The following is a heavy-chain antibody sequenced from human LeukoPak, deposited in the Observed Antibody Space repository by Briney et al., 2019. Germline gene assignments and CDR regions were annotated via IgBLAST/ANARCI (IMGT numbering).Heavy chain of an antibody. CDR2: IKEDGSAK. Sequence: GGSLRLSCTASGFTFSRYWMTWVRQAPGKGLEWVANIKEDGSAKYYVDSMKGRFTISRDNAKNSLYLQIYSLRAEDTAVYYCARGGNSGWYDYWGQGTLVTVSS. J-gene: IGHJ4*02. D-gene: IGHD6-19*01. V-gene: IGHV3-7*02. CDR1: GFTFSRYW. CDR3: ARGGNSGWYDY.